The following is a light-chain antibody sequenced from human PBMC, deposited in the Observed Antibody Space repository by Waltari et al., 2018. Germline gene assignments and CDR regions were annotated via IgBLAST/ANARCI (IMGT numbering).Light chain of an antibody. J-gene: IGKJ2*01. CDR2: GAS. CDR3: QRYNEWPQYT. V-gene: IGKV3-15*01. CDR1: QSVGDN. Sequence: EIVLTQSPATLSVSPGGTATLSCRASQSVGDNLAWYQQKHGQAPRLLIYGASIRATDIPDRFSGSGSGTEFTLTISTLHSEDFAVYFCQRYNEWPQYTFAQGTKVEIK.